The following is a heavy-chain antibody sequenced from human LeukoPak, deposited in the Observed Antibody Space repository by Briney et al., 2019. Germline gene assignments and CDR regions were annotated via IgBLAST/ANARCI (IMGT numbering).Heavy chain of an antibody. CDR3: ARDSRTVPFDY. D-gene: IGHD4-4*01. V-gene: IGHV4-61*08. Sequence: PSQTLSLTCTVSGGSISSGGYYWSWIRQPPGKGLEWIGYIYYSGSTNYNPSLKSRVTISVDTSKNQFSLKLSSVTAADTAVYYCARDSRTVPFDYWGQGTLVTVSS. CDR1: GGSISSGGYY. CDR2: IYYSGST. J-gene: IGHJ4*02.